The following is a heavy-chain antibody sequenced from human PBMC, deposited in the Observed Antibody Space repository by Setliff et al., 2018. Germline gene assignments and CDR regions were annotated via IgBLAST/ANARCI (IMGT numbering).Heavy chain of an antibody. V-gene: IGHV4-4*08. CDR3: ARGVSSVSWTPRY. D-gene: IGHD6-19*01. CDR2: IYTSGGT. J-gene: IGHJ4*02. Sequence: PSETLSLTCNVSGDSMNDNHWTWIRQPPGKGLEWIGYIYTSGGTNYNPSLKSRVTIPVDMSKNQFSLKLSSVIAADTAVYYCARGVSSVSWTPRYWGRGILVTVSS. CDR1: GDSMNDNH.